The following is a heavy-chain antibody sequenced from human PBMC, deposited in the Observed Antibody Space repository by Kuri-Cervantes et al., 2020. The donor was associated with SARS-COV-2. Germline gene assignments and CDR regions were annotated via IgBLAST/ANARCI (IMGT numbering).Heavy chain of an antibody. Sequence: SETLSLTCTVSGGSISSSSYYWGWIRQPPGKGLEWIGSIYHSGSTYYNPSLKSRVTISVDTSKNQFSLKLSSVTAADTAVYYCARMTTKQQLVPQGFDYWGQGTLVTVSS. J-gene: IGHJ4*02. CDR2: IYHSGST. D-gene: IGHD6-13*01. CDR1: GGSISSSSYY. V-gene: IGHV4-39*07. CDR3: ARMTTKQQLVPQGFDY.